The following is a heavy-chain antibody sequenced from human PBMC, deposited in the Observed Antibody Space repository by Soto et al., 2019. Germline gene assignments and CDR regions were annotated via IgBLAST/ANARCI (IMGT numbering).Heavy chain of an antibody. D-gene: IGHD3-22*01. CDR2: IDWNSANI. CDR1: GFTFDDYA. J-gene: IGHJ4*02. V-gene: IGHV3-9*01. CDR3: AKDRYHDRSGHTPFDY. Sequence: PGGSLRLSCVVSGFTFDDYAMHWVRQAPGKGLEWVSGIDWNSANIAYANSVKGRFTISRDNAKNSLYLQLSSLGADDTALYYCAKDRYHDRSGHTPFDYWGQGTLVTVSS.